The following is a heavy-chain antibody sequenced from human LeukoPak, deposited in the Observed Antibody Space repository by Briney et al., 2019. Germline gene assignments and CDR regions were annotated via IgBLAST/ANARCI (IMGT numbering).Heavy chain of an antibody. J-gene: IGHJ4*02. V-gene: IGHV4-38-2*01. CDR2: IYQGGST. Sequence: SETLSLTCAVSGYSISSGSYWGWIRQPPGKGLEWIVSIYQGGSTYYNPSLKSRVNISVDTSKNHFSLTLSSVTAADTAVYYCARHSKAWGTNYWGQGTLVTVSS. D-gene: IGHD1-7*01. CDR3: ARHSKAWGTNY. CDR1: GYSISSGSY.